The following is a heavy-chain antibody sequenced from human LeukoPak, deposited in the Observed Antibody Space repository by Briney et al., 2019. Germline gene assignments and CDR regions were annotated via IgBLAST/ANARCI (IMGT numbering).Heavy chain of an antibody. Sequence: ASVKVSCKASGYTFTGHYIHWVRQAPGQGLEWMGWINTNTGNPTYAQGFTGRFVFSLDTSVSTAYLQISSLKAEDTAVYYCGRVRSGSYGNYYYMDVWGKGTTVTVSS. CDR3: GRVRSGSYGNYYYMDV. D-gene: IGHD3-10*01. V-gene: IGHV7-4-1*02. J-gene: IGHJ6*03. CDR2: INTNTGNP. CDR1: GYTFTGHY.